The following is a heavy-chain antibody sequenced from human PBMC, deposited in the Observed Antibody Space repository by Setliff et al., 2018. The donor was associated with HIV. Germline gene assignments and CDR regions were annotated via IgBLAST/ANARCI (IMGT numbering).Heavy chain of an antibody. J-gene: IGHJ4*02. Sequence: GGSLRLSCLASGFTFTGLTFTDYNMNWVRQAPGKGLEWVSYISSSNSIYYADSVRGRFTISRDNAKSSLYLQMTSLRAEDTAVYYCAGDDYDISTGYYPDWGQGTLVTVSS. CDR1: GFTFTGLTFTDYN. CDR2: ISSSNSI. CDR3: AGDDYDISTGYYPD. V-gene: IGHV3-48*01. D-gene: IGHD3-9*01.